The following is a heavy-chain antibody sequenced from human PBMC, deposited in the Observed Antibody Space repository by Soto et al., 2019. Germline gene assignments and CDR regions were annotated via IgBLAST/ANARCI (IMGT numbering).Heavy chain of an antibody. D-gene: IGHD3-3*02. CDR3: AITSISSLNY. Sequence: GGSLRLSCAASGFTFSSYAMGWVRQAPGKGLEWVSAISGSGGSTYYADSVKGRFTISRDNSKNTLYLQMNSLRAEDTAVYYCAITSISSLNYWGQGTLVTVSS. V-gene: IGHV3-23*01. CDR1: GFTFSSYA. CDR2: ISGSGGST. J-gene: IGHJ4*02.